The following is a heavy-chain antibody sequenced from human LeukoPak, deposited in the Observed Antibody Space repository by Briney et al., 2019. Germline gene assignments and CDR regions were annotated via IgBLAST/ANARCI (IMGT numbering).Heavy chain of an antibody. J-gene: IGHJ4*02. V-gene: IGHV4-39*01. D-gene: IGHD3-22*01. CDR1: GGSISSSSYY. Sequence: SETLSLTCTVSGGSISSSSYYWGWIRQPPGKGLEWIGSIYYSGSTYYNPSLKSRVTISVDTSKNQFSLKLSSVTAADTAVYYCARVISEQAMNYYYDSSGYYFYYFDYWGQGTLVTVSS. CDR2: IYYSGST. CDR3: ARVISEQAMNYYYDSSGYYFYYFDY.